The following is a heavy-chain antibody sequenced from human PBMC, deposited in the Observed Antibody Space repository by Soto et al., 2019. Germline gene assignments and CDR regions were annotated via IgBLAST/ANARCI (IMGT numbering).Heavy chain of an antibody. J-gene: IGHJ4*02. V-gene: IGHV1-69*02. CDR3: ARGPNLGELSN. Sequence: ASVNVSCKASVGTFSSYTISWLRQAPGQGLEWMGRIIPILGIANYAQKFQGRVTITADKSTSTAYMELSSLRSEDTAVYYCARGPNLGELSNWGQGTLVTVSS. D-gene: IGHD3-16*02. CDR2: IIPILGIA. CDR1: VGTFSSYT.